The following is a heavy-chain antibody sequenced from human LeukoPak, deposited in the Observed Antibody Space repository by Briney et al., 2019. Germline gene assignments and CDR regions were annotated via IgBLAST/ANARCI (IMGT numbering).Heavy chain of an antibody. CDR1: GDSISSGDYF. Sequence: SETLSLTCTVSGDSISSGDYFWSWIRQPPGKGLEWIGYISHNENAYFNPSLSSRVTMSVDKSKNRVSLKITSVTAADTAVYYCARDGYNSAPFDYWGQGTLVTVSS. V-gene: IGHV4-30-2*01. CDR3: ARDGYNSAPFDY. J-gene: IGHJ4*02. CDR2: ISHNENA. D-gene: IGHD5-24*01.